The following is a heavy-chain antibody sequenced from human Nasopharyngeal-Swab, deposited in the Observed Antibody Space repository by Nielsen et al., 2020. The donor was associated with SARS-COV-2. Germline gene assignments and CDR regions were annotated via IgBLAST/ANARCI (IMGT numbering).Heavy chain of an antibody. V-gene: IGHV1-69*01. CDR2: IIPIFGTA. D-gene: IGHD5-12*01. CDR3: ARDRVYSGYDYSLNWFDP. Sequence: WVRQAPGQGLEWMGGIIPIFGTASYAQKFQGRVTITADESTSTAYMELSSLRSEDTAVYYCARDRVYSGYDYSLNWFDPWGQGTLVTVSS. J-gene: IGHJ5*02.